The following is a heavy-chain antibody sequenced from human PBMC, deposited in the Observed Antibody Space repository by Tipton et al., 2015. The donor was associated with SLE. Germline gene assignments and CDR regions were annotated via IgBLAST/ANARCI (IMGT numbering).Heavy chain of an antibody. V-gene: IGHV1-18*01. Sequence: QLVQSGAEVRKPGASVRVSCKTSGYTFTNYGITWVRQAPGQGLEWMGWISAYNGNTNYAQKFQGRVASTTDTSTNTAYMELRSLKSDDTAVYYCARKNYGDYWGQGTLVTVSS. CDR2: ISAYNGNT. CDR1: GYTFTNYG. CDR3: ARKNYGDY. J-gene: IGHJ4*02.